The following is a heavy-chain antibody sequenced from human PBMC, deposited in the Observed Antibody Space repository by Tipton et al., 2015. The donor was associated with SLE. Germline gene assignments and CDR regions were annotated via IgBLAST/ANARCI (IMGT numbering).Heavy chain of an antibody. V-gene: IGHV4-59*11. CDR1: VGSISIHY. CDR3: GRHYGGSIDS. Sequence: TLSLTCTVSVGSISIHYWCWIRQSPGKGLEWIGYSYYTGSTYYNPSLKSRVTISIDTSKNQFSLSLSSVTAADTAVYYCGRHYGGSIDSWGQGTLVTVSS. J-gene: IGHJ4*02. CDR2: SYYTGST. D-gene: IGHD3-16*01.